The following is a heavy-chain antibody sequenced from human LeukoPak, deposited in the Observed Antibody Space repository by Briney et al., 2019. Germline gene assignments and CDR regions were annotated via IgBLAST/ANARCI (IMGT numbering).Heavy chain of an antibody. CDR1: GGSISSYY. CDR2: IYYSGST. CDR3: ARGGRDTGPYWYFDL. J-gene: IGHJ2*01. D-gene: IGHD3-10*01. V-gene: IGHV4-59*01. Sequence: KSSETLSLTCTVSGGSISSYYWSWIRQPPEKVLEWIGYIYYSGSTNYNPSLKSRVTISVDTSKNQFSLKLSSVTAADTAVYYCARGGRDTGPYWYFDLWGRGTLVTVSS.